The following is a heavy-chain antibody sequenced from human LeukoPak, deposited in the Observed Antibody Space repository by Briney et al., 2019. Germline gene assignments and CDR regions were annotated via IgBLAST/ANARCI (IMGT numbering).Heavy chain of an antibody. CDR3: ASLAGMATMDLLGLG. J-gene: IGHJ4*02. CDR1: GGSFSGYY. Sequence: SETLSLTCAGYGGSFSGYYWSWIRQPPGKGLEWIGEINHSGSTNYNPSLKSRVTISVDTSKNQFSLKLSSVTAADTAVYYCASLAGMATMDLLGLGWGQGTLVTVSS. V-gene: IGHV4-34*01. D-gene: IGHD5-24*01. CDR2: INHSGST.